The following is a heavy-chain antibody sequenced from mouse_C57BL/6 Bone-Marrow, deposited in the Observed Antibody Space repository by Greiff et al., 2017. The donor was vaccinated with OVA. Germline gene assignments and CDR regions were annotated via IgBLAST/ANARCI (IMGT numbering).Heavy chain of an antibody. D-gene: IGHD1-1*01. CDR1: GYTFTSYW. CDR2: IDPSDSET. V-gene: IGHV1-52*01. J-gene: IGHJ2*01. Sequence: QVQLQQPGAELVRPGSSVKLSCKASGYTFTSYWMHWVKQRPIQGLEWIGNIDPSDSETHYNQKFKDKATLTVDKSSSTAYMQLSSLTSEDAAVYYCARCYYGTFDYWGQGTTLTVSS. CDR3: ARCYYGTFDY.